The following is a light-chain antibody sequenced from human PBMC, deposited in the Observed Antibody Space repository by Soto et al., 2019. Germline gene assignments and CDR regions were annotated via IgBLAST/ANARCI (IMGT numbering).Light chain of an antibody. CDR1: SSDVGGYNY. Sequence: QSVLTQPRSVSGSPGQSVTISCTGTSSDVGGYNYVSWYQHHPGKAPKLMIYDVSKRPSGVPDRFSGPKSGNTASLTISGLQAEDEADYYCCSYAGSYVFGTGTKVTVL. CDR3: CSYAGSYV. J-gene: IGLJ1*01. CDR2: DVS. V-gene: IGLV2-11*01.